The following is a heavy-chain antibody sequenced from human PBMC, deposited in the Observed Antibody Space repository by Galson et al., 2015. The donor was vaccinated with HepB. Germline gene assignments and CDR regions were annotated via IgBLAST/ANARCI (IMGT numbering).Heavy chain of an antibody. V-gene: IGHV3-30*14. CDR1: RFAFSSYS. CDR3: VKDRDYYDSSSGFDP. CDR2: ISYDGSKK. J-gene: IGHJ5*02. Sequence: SLRLSCAASRFAFSSYSMHWVRQAPGKGLEWVAVISYDGSKKYYAGSVKGRFTISRDNSKNTLYLQMSSLRAEDTAVYYCVKDRDYYDSSSGFDPWGQGTLVTVSS. D-gene: IGHD3-22*01.